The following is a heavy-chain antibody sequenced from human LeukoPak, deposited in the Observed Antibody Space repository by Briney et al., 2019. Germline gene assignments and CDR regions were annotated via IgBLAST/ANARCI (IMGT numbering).Heavy chain of an antibody. CDR1: GYTFTGYY. CDR3: ARGAYSSSSGRGYYYYYMDV. J-gene: IGHJ6*03. CDR2: INPNSGGT. D-gene: IGHD6-6*01. Sequence: ASVKVSCKASGYTFTGYYMHWVRQAPGQGVEWMGWINPNSGGTNDAQKFQGRVTMTRDTSISTVYMELSRLRSDDTAVYYCARGAYSSSSGRGYYYYYMDVWGKGTTVTVSS. V-gene: IGHV1-2*02.